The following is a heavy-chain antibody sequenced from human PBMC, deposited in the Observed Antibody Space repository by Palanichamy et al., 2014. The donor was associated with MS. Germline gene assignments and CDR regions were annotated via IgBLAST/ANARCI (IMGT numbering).Heavy chain of an antibody. J-gene: IGHJ3*01. CDR3: ARKCGGDCFSDSFDV. V-gene: IGHV4-4*09. CDR2: IFSAGST. CDR1: GGSMKSFF. Sequence: QVQLRESGPGVVKPSETLSLTCSVSGGSMKSFFWGWVRQPPGKGLEFIGLIFSAGSTRFNPSLESRLDMSVDMSKSQFSLILTSATAADTAVYYCARKCGGDCFSDSFDVWGPGTPVTVSS. D-gene: IGHD2-21*02.